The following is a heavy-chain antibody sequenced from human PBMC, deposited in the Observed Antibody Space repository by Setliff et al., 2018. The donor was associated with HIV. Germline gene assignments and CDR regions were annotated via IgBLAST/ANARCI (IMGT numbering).Heavy chain of an antibody. CDR3: AKVGVRALTRKESKYLQY. Sequence: GGSLRLSCAASGFTFNNYGMHWVRQAPGKGLEWVAFIQYDGSSKYYADSVKGRFTISRDNSKNTLYLQMNSLSAEDTAVFYCAKVGVRALTRKESKYLQYWGQGTLVTVSS. CDR2: IQYDGSSK. V-gene: IGHV3-30*02. D-gene: IGHD3-16*01. J-gene: IGHJ1*01. CDR1: GFTFNNYG.